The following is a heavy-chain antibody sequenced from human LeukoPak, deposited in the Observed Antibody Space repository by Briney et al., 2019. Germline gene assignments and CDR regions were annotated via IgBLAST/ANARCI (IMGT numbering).Heavy chain of an antibody. J-gene: IGHJ3*01. CDR2: IQYDGNNK. CDR3: ARKLYDYWSGDAFDV. Sequence: GGSLRLSCAASGFTFSNYNFHWVRQAPGKGLEWVTFIQYDGNNKYYADSVKGRFTISRDNSKNTLYLEMNSLTTGDTALYYCARKLYDYWSGDAFDVWGRGTMVTVSS. CDR1: GFTFSNYN. D-gene: IGHD3-3*01. V-gene: IGHV3-30*02.